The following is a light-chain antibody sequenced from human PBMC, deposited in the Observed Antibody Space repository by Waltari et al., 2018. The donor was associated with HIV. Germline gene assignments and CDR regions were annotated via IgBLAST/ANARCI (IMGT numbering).Light chain of an antibody. CDR3: HSYYLTTVV. V-gene: IGLV6-57*04. CDR1: SGNIASYY. Sequence: NFMLTQPHSVSESPGKTVTISCTRSSGNIASYYVQWYQQRPGSAPTTGLYEDNKRPSGVPDRFSGSIDSSSNSASLTISGLKTEDEADYYCHSYYLTTVVFGGGTKLTVL. CDR2: EDN. J-gene: IGLJ2*01.